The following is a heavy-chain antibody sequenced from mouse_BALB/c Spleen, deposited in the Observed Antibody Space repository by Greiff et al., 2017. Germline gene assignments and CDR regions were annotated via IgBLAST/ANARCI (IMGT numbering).Heavy chain of an antibody. J-gene: IGHJ4*01. CDR3: AKGDGNYAEYYAMDY. D-gene: IGHD2-1*01. CDR2: ISSGSSTI. Sequence: EVKLVESGGGLVQPGGSRKLSCAASGFTFSSFGMHWVRQAPEKGLEWVAYISSGSSTIYYADTVKGRFTISRDNPKNTLFLQMTSLRSEDTAMYYCAKGDGNYAEYYAMDYWGQGTSVTVSS. CDR1: GFTFSSFG. V-gene: IGHV5-17*02.